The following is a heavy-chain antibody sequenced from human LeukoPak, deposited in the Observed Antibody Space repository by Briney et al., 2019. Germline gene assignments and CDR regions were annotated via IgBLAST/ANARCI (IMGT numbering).Heavy chain of an antibody. V-gene: IGHV4-34*01. D-gene: IGHD4-11*01. CDR2: INHSGST. J-gene: IGHJ6*02. CDR1: GGSFSGYY. CDR3: ARDLPDYSNYYYYYYYGMDV. Sequence: SETLSLTCAVYGGSFSGYYWSWIRQPPGKGLEWIGEINHSGSTNYNPSLKSRVTISVDTSKNQFSLKLSSVTAADTAVYYCARDLPDYSNYYYYYYYGMDVWGQGTTVTVSS.